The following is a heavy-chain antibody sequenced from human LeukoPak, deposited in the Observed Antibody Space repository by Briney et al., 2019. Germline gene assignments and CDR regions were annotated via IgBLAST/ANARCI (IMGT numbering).Heavy chain of an antibody. CDR1: GYTFTRYG. D-gene: IGHD3-10*01. V-gene: IGHV1-18*01. CDR3: ARDSLYYGSGSYLGFDP. Sequence: ASVKVSCKASGYTFTRYGIIWVRQAPGQGLEWMGWISGYNGKTNYAEKLQGRVTMATDTSTSTVYMELRSLRSDDTAVYYCARDSLYYGSGSYLGFDPWGQGTLVTVSS. J-gene: IGHJ5*02. CDR2: ISGYNGKT.